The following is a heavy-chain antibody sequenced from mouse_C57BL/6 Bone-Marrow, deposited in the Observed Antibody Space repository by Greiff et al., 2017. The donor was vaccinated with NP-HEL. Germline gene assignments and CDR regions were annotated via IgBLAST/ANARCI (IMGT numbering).Heavy chain of an antibody. D-gene: IGHD2-1*01. Sequence: VQLQQSGAELVRPGASVKLSCKASGYTFTDYYINWVKQRPGQGLEWIARIYPGSGNTYYNEKFKGKATLTAEKSSSTAYMQLSSLTSEDSAVYFCASPFYGNHAWFAYWGQGTLVTVSA. CDR2: IYPGSGNT. CDR1: GYTFTDYY. CDR3: ASPFYGNHAWFAY. J-gene: IGHJ3*01. V-gene: IGHV1-76*01.